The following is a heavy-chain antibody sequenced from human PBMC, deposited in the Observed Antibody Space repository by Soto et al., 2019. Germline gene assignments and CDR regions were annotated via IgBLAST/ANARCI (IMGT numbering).Heavy chain of an antibody. J-gene: IGHJ6*02. CDR2: VYFSGNI. CDR1: GDSISGYY. Sequence: SETLSLTCTVSGDSISGYYWSWIRQPAGKGLEWIGRVYFSGNINYNPSLRSRVTMSVDTSKNQFSLRLTFVSAADTAMYFCARELAVAGSPSSGLDVWGQGTTVTVSS. V-gene: IGHV4-4*07. CDR3: ARELAVAGSPSSGLDV. D-gene: IGHD6-19*01.